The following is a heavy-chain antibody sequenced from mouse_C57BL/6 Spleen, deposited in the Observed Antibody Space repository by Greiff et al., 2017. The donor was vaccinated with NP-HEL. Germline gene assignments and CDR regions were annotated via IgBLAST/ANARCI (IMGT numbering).Heavy chain of an antibody. CDR1: GYTFTSYW. Sequence: VKLQQPGAELVMPGASVKLSCKASGYTFTSYWMHWVKQRPGQGLEWIGEIDPSDSYTNYNQKFKGKSTLTVDKSSSTAYMQLSSLTSEDSAVYYCARYHYYGSSYFDYWGQGTTLTVSS. CDR3: ARYHYYGSSYFDY. V-gene: IGHV1-69*01. CDR2: IDPSDSYT. J-gene: IGHJ2*01. D-gene: IGHD1-1*01.